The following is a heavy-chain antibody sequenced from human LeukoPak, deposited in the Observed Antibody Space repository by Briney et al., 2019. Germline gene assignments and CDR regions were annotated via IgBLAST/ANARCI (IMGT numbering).Heavy chain of an antibody. J-gene: IGHJ4*02. Sequence: GGSLRLSCAASRFTVSSKYMSCVRQAPGKGLEWVSVIYSGGSTYYADSVKGRFTISRDNSKNTLYLQMNSLRAEDTAVYYCARVRWFGELYWGQGTLVTVSS. D-gene: IGHD3-10*01. CDR2: IYSGGST. CDR1: RFTVSSKY. CDR3: ARVRWFGELY. V-gene: IGHV3-66*02.